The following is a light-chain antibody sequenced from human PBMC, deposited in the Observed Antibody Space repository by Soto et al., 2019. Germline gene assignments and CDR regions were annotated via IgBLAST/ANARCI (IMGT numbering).Light chain of an antibody. CDR2: EVT. CDR3: SSYTGTSTVV. CDR1: STDVGGYNY. J-gene: IGLJ2*01. Sequence: QSALTQPASVSGSPGQSITISCTGSSTDVGGYNYVSWYQQYPGKAPKLMIYEVTNRPSGVSNRFSGSKSGNTASLTISWLQGEDEADYYCSSYTGTSTVVFGGGTKLTVL. V-gene: IGLV2-14*01.